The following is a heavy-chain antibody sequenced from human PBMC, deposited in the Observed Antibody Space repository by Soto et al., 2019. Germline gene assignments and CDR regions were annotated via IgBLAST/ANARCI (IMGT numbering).Heavy chain of an antibody. V-gene: IGHV3-30*18. Sequence: PGGSLRLSCAASGFTFSSYGMHWVRQAPGKGLEWVAVISYDGSNKYYADSVKGRFTISRDNSKNTLYLQMNSLRAEDTAVYYCANSNPHSSNCWFDPWGQGTLVTVSS. CDR3: ANSNPHSSNCWFDP. CDR1: GFTFSSYG. D-gene: IGHD6-13*01. CDR2: ISYDGSNK. J-gene: IGHJ5*02.